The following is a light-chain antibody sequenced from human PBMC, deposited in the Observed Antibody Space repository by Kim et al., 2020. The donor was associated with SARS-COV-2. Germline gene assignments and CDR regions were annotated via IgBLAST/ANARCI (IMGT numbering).Light chain of an antibody. CDR3: SSYTTSGTYV. CDR2: DVN. Sequence: QSALTQPASVSESPGQSITISCTGTSSDVGGYSYVSWYQQPPGKVPKLIIFDVNKRPSGVSDRFSGSKSGDTASLTISGLQAEDEADYYCSSYTTSGTYVFGTGTQLTVL. J-gene: IGLJ1*01. V-gene: IGLV2-14*01. CDR1: SSDVGGYSY.